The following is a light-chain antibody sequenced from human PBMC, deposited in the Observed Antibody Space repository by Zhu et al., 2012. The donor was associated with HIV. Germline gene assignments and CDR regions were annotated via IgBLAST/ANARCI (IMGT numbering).Light chain of an antibody. CDR2: DAS. Sequence: IVLTQSPATLSLSPGERATVSCRASRSVSSFLAWYQQKPGQAPRLLIYDASKRAAGIPPRFSGSGSGTDFTLTISSLEPEDFALYYCQQRSNWPLTFSGGTKVEIK. CDR1: RSVSSF. CDR3: QQRSNWPLT. V-gene: IGKV3-11*01. J-gene: IGKJ4*01.